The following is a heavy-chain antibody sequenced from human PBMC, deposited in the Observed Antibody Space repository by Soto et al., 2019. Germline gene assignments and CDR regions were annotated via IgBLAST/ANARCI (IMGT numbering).Heavy chain of an antibody. V-gene: IGHV4-31*03. D-gene: IGHD6-19*01. CDR2: IYYSGST. J-gene: IGHJ4*02. CDR3: ARVHGWYSDYFDY. CDR1: GGSISSGGYY. Sequence: SETLSLTCTVSGGSISSGGYYWSWIRQHPGKGLEWIGYIYYSGSTNYNPSLKSRVTISVDTSKNQFSLKLSSVTAADTAVYYCARVHGWYSDYFDYWGQGTLVTVSS.